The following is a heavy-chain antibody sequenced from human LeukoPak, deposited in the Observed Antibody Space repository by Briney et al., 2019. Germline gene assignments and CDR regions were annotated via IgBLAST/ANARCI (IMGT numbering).Heavy chain of an antibody. CDR1: GYTFTGYY. CDR3: AREGLAVAGTFYYYMDV. J-gene: IGHJ6*03. Sequence: GASVKVSCKASGYTFTGYYMHWVRQAPGQGLEWMGWINPNSGGTNYAQKFQGRVTMTRDTSISTAYMELSRLRSDDTAVYYCAREGLAVAGTFYYYMDVWGKGTTVTVSS. D-gene: IGHD6-19*01. V-gene: IGHV1-2*02. CDR2: INPNSGGT.